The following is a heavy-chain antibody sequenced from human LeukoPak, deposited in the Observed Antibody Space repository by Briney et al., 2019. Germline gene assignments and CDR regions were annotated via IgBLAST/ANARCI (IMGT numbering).Heavy chain of an antibody. CDR3: ARIGYGGNP. D-gene: IGHD4-23*01. CDR2: INHSGST. Sequence: SETLSLTCAVYGGSFSGYYWSWIRQPPGRGLEWIGEINHSGSTNYNPSLKSRVTISVDTSKNQFSLKPSSVTAADTAVYYCARIGYGGNPWGQGTLVTVSS. V-gene: IGHV4-34*01. CDR1: GGSFSGYY. J-gene: IGHJ5*02.